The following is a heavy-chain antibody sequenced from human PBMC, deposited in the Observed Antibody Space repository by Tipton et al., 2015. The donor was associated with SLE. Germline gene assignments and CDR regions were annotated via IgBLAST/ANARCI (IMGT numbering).Heavy chain of an antibody. CDR2: ISSDGDRT. D-gene: IGHD7-27*01. CDR3: SNTHRGMGKDY. CDR1: GFTIDTYW. V-gene: IGHV3-23*01. Sequence: SLRLSCSASGFTIDTYWMTWVRQAPGKGLEWVSAISSDGDRTHYAESVKGRFTISRDNSKNMVFLQMSGLRADDTAVYYCSNTHRGMGKDYWGQGTLVTVSS. J-gene: IGHJ4*02.